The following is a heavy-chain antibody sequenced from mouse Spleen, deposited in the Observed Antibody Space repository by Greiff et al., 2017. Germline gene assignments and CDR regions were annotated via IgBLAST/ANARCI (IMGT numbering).Heavy chain of an antibody. CDR3: ARAEGGLLSYWYFDV. CDR1: GYTFTSYW. D-gene: IGHD2-3*01. Sequence: QVQLQQPGAELVRPGSSVKLSCKASGYTFTSYWMHWVKQRPIQGLEWIGNIDPSDSETHYNQKFKDKATLTVDKSSSTAYMQLSSLTSEDSAVYYCARAEGGLLSYWYFDVWGAGTTVTVSS. CDR2: IDPSDSET. V-gene: IGHV1-52*01. J-gene: IGHJ1*01.